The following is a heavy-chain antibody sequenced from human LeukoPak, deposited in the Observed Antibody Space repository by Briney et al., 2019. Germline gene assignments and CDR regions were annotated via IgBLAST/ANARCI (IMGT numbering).Heavy chain of an antibody. CDR2: IKPNSGDT. D-gene: IGHD6-13*01. CDR1: GYSFADYY. Sequence: GASVKVSCKASGYSFADYYMHWVRQAPGQGLEWMGWIKPNSGDTRSAQKFQGRVTMARDTFISTAYMELSSLRYDDTAVYYCARDKYSSRPEYYMDVWGKGITVTVSS. J-gene: IGHJ6*03. V-gene: IGHV1-2*02. CDR3: ARDKYSSRPEYYMDV.